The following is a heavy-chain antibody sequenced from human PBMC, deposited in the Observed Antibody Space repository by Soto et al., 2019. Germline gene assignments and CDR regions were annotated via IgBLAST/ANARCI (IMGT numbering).Heavy chain of an antibody. D-gene: IGHD2-8*01. V-gene: IGHV3-30-3*01. CDR3: ARDGGYCTNGVCYTLDY. J-gene: IGHJ4*02. CDR1: GFTFSSYA. Sequence: GGSLRLSCAASGFTFSSYAMHWVRQAPGKGLEWVAVISYDGSNKYYADSVKGRFTISRDNSKNTLYLQMNSLRAEDTAVYYCARDGGYCTNGVCYTLDYWGQGTLVTVSS. CDR2: ISYDGSNK.